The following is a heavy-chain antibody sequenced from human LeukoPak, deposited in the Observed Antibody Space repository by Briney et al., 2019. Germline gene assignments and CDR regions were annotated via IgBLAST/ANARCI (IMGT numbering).Heavy chain of an antibody. D-gene: IGHD3-10*01. V-gene: IGHV4-34*01. CDR1: GGSFSGYY. J-gene: IGHJ5*02. Sequence: PSETLSLTCAVYGGSFSGYYWSWIRQPPGKGLEWIGEINHSGSTNYNPSLKSRVTISVDTSKNQFSLKLSSVTAADTAVYYCAGAYIRGVIRQVNWFDPWGQGTLVTVSS. CDR3: AGAYIRGVIRQVNWFDP. CDR2: INHSGST.